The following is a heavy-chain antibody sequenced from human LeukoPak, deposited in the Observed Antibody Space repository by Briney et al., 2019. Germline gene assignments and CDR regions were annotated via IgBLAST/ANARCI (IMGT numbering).Heavy chain of an antibody. CDR3: ATAYYYDSSGYSAWYYYGMDV. CDR2: IIPIFGTA. CDR1: GGTFSSYA. D-gene: IGHD3-22*01. V-gene: IGHV1-69*13. J-gene: IGHJ6*02. Sequence: GASVKVSCKASGGTFSSYAISWVRQAPGQGLEWMGGIIPIFGTANYAQKFQGRVTITADESTSTAYMELSSLRSEDTAVYYCATAYYYDSSGYSAWYYYGMDVWGQGTTVTVSS.